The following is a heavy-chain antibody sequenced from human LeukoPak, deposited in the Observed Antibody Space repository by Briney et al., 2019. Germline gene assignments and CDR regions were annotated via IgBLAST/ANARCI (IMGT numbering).Heavy chain of an antibody. CDR2: ISSNWYNT. J-gene: IGHJ4*02. CDR3: VRGTGY. V-gene: IGHV3-64D*06. CDR1: VFTFSTYV. Sequence: GVPLRLPCSVSVFTFSTYVMHWVRQSPGKALEYVSAISSNWYNTYYADSVKARFTISRDNSKNTLYLQMRSLRADDTAVYYCVRGTGYWGQGTLVTVSS.